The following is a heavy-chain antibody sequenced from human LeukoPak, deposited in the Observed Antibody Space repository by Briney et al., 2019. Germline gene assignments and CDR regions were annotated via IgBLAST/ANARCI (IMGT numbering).Heavy chain of an antibody. V-gene: IGHV3-9*01. Sequence: AGGSLRLSCAASGFTFDDYAMHWVRHAPGKGLEWVSGISWNSGSIGYADSVKGRFTISRDNAKSSLYLQMNSLRAEDTALYYRAKDKGYSYGYFDYWGQGTLVTVSS. CDR2: ISWNSGSI. CDR3: AKDKGYSYGYFDY. CDR1: GFTFDDYA. J-gene: IGHJ4*02. D-gene: IGHD5-18*01.